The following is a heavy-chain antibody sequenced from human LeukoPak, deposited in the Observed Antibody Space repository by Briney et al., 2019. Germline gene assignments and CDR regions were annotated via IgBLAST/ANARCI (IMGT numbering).Heavy chain of an antibody. Sequence: PGGSLRLSCAASGFTFDDYGMSWVRQAPGKGLEWVSGINWNGGSTGYADSVKGRFTISRDNAKNSLYLQMNSLRAEDTALYHCARTRGPLGYYYYMDVWGKGTTVTISS. J-gene: IGHJ6*03. CDR3: ARTRGPLGYYYYMDV. D-gene: IGHD3/OR15-3a*01. V-gene: IGHV3-20*01. CDR2: INWNGGST. CDR1: GFTFDDYG.